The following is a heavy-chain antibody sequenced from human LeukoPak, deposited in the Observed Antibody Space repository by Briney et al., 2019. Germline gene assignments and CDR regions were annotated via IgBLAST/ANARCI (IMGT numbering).Heavy chain of an antibody. D-gene: IGHD4-17*01. CDR2: ISGSGGST. CDR3: AKDDHYGDYLGLFDY. J-gene: IGHJ4*02. CDR1: GFTFSSYA. V-gene: IGHV3-23*01. Sequence: GGSLRLSCAASGFTFSSYAMSWVRQAPGKGLEWVSAISGSGGSTYYADSVKGRFTISRDNSKNTLYLQMNSLGAEDTAVYYCAKDDHYGDYLGLFDYWGQGTLVTVSS.